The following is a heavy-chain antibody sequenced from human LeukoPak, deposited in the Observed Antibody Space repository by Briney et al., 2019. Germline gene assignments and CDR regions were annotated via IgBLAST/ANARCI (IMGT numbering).Heavy chain of an antibody. V-gene: IGHV3-11*01. D-gene: IGHD2-2*01. J-gene: IGHJ4*02. Sequence: PGGSLRLSCAASGFTFSDYYMSWIRQAPGKGLEWVSYISSSGSTIYYADSVKGRFTISRDNAKNSLYLQMNSLRAEDTAVYYCAKLYCSSSSCSRGGYFDYWGRGTLVTVSS. CDR2: ISSSGSTI. CDR3: AKLYCSSSSCSRGGYFDY. CDR1: GFTFSDYY.